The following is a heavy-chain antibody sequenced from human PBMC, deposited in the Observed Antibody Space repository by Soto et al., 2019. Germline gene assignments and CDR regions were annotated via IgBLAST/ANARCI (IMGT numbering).Heavy chain of an antibody. CDR2: ISWNGDKI. J-gene: IGHJ3*01. Sequence: EMLLVESGGDLVQPDRSLKLSCAASGFTFDDYPMHWVRQRPGKGLEWVSTISWNGDKIAYADSVKGRFTVSRDNAKNSLYLQMNSLSVDETALYYCAKDRGGGSCFDLPDAFDVWGQGTGVTVSS. CDR3: AKDRGGGSCFDLPDAFDV. V-gene: IGHV3-9*01. CDR1: GFTFDDYP. D-gene: IGHD2-15*01.